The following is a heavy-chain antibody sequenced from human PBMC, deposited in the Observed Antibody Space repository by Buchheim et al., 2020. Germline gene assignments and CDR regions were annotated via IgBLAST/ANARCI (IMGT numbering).Heavy chain of an antibody. CDR2: LVIAGDT. D-gene: IGHD2-21*01. J-gene: IGHJ3*02. CDR3: ARVHSNAFDI. CDR1: GFTLSSYD. V-gene: IGHV3-13*01. Sequence: EVQLVESGGGLVQPGGSLRLSCTASGFTLSSYDMHWVRQPTGKGLEWVSALVIAGDTYYAGSVKCRFTISRENAKNSLYLQMTSLRAGDTAVYYCARVHSNAFDIWGQGT.